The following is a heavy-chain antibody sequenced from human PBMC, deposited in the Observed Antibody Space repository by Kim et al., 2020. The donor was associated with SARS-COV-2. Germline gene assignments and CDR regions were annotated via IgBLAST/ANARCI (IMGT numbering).Heavy chain of an antibody. CDR3: TSLDY. CDR2: SKANRYAT. J-gene: IGHJ4*02. Sequence: SKANRYATAYAASVKGRFTISRDDSKNTAYLQMNILKTEDTAVYYCTSLDYWGQGTLVTVSS. V-gene: IGHV3-73*01.